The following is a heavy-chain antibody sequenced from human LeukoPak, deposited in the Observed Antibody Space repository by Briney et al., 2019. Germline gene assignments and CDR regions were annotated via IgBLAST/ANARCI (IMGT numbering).Heavy chain of an antibody. CDR2: ISSSSSYI. J-gene: IGHJ4*02. CDR1: GFTFSSYS. V-gene: IGHV3-21*01. CDR3: ARVVPAAMRYFDY. D-gene: IGHD2-2*01. Sequence: PGGSLRLSCAASGFTFSSYSMNWVRQAPGKGLEWVSSISSSSSYIYYADSVKGRFTISRDNAKNSLYLQMNSLRAEDTAVYYCARVVPAAMRYFDYWGQGTLVTVSS.